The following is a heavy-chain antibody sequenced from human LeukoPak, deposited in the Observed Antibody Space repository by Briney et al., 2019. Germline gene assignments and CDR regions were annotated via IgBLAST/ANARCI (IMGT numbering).Heavy chain of an antibody. D-gene: IGHD3-9*01. Sequence: GGSLTLSCAASGFTFDDYAMHWVRQAPGKGLEWVSGISWNSGSIGYADSVKGRFTISRDNAKNSLYLQMNSLRAEDTALYYYAKADYDILTGYYSSWGQGTLATVSS. V-gene: IGHV3-9*01. J-gene: IGHJ5*02. CDR1: GFTFDDYA. CDR3: AKADYDILTGYYSS. CDR2: ISWNSGSI.